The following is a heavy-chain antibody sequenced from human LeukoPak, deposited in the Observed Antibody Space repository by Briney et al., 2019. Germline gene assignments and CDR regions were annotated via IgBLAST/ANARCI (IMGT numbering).Heavy chain of an antibody. Sequence: SETLSLTCTVPGGSISSSSYYWRWIRQPPGKGLEWIGTIYYSGSTYYNPSLKSRVTISVDTSKSQFSLNLSSVTAADTAVYYCARHTGYSGYEAFDSWGQGTLVTVSS. CDR2: IYYSGST. CDR3: ARHTGYSGYEAFDS. D-gene: IGHD5-12*01. J-gene: IGHJ5*01. CDR1: GGSISSSSYY. V-gene: IGHV4-39*01.